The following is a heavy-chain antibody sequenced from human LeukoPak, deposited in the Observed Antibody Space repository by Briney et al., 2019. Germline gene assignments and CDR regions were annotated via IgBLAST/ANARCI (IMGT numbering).Heavy chain of an antibody. CDR3: ARLYDISNSWFDP. Sequence: ASVKVSCKASGYTFTGYHIHWVRQAPGQGLEWMGFFNPSGGTTSYAQNFQGRVTMTRDTSTSTVYMELSSLRSEDTAVYYCARLYDISNSWFDPWGQGTLVTVSS. CDR1: GYTFTGYH. V-gene: IGHV1-46*03. D-gene: IGHD3-9*01. CDR2: FNPSGGTT. J-gene: IGHJ5*02.